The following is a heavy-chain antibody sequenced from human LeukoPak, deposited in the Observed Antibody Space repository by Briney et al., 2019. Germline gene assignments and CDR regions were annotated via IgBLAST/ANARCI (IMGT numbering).Heavy chain of an antibody. D-gene: IGHD1-14*01. J-gene: IGHJ5*02. CDR3: ARAGSLTHNYFGP. CDR2: VSFDGNTK. V-gene: IGHV3-30-3*01. Sequence: GGSLRLSCTASGFTFSSYTTHFVRQAPGQALEWVAVVSFDGNTKYYADSVKGRFTISRDNSKNTLYLYMNSLRADDSAVYYCARAGSLTHNYFGPWGQGTLVTVSS. CDR1: GFTFSSYT.